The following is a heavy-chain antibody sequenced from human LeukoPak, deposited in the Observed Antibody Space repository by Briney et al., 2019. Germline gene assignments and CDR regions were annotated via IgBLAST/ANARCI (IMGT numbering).Heavy chain of an antibody. CDR2: IFYTGNT. CDR1: GGSISTSSYY. CDR3: ARQPSLSYCSSATCWFDS. D-gene: IGHD2-2*01. J-gene: IGHJ5*01. V-gene: IGHV4-39*01. Sequence: SETLPLTCTVSGGSISTSSYYWGWIRQPPGRGLEWIGTIFYTGNTYYNPSLKSRVAMSVDTSKNQFSLRVTSVTAADTAVYYCARQPSLSYCSSATCWFDSWGQGTLVTVSS.